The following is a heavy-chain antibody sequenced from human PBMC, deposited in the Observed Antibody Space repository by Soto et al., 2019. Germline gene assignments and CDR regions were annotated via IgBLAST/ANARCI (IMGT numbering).Heavy chain of an antibody. D-gene: IGHD6-19*01. V-gene: IGHV1-46*01. Sequence: ASVKVSCKASGYTFTSYYMHWVRQAPGQGLEWMGIINPSGGSTSYAQKFQGRVTMTRDTSTSTVYMELSSLRSEDTAVYYCAKDRGIAVAGTWWFHPWGQGTLVTVSS. CDR2: INPSGGST. CDR1: GYTFTSYY. CDR3: AKDRGIAVAGTWWFHP. J-gene: IGHJ5*02.